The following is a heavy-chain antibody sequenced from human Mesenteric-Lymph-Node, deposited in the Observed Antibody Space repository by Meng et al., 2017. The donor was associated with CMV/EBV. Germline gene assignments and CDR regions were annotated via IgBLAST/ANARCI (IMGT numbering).Heavy chain of an antibody. J-gene: IGHJ4*02. Sequence: SETLSLTCTVSGYSISSGYYWGWIRQPPGKGLEWIGSIYHSGSTYYNPSLKSRVTISVDTSKNQFSLKLSSVTAADTAVYYCAREITHCSGGSCYYFDFWGQGTLVTVSS. D-gene: IGHD2-15*01. CDR1: GYSISSGYY. CDR2: IYHSGST. CDR3: AREITHCSGGSCYYFDF. V-gene: IGHV4-38-2*02.